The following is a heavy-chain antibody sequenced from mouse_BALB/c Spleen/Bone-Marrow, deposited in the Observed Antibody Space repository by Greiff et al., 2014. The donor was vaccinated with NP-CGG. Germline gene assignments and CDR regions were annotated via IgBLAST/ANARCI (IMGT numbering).Heavy chain of an antibody. CDR3: ARLDYGNYEGGAMDY. V-gene: IGHV5-12-1*01. D-gene: IGHD2-1*01. CDR2: ISSGGGST. J-gene: IGHJ4*01. Sequence: EVQLQESGGGLVKPGGSLKLSCAASGFAFSSYDMSWVRQTPEKRLEWVAYISSGGGSTYYPDTVKGRFTISRDNAKNTLYLQMSSLKSEDTAMYYCARLDYGNYEGGAMDYWGQGTSVTGSS. CDR1: GFAFSSYD.